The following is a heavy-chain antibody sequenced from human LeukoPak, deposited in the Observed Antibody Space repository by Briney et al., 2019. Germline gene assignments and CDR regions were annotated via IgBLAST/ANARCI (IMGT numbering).Heavy chain of an antibody. V-gene: IGHV3-23*01. J-gene: IGHJ4*02. CDR3: AKDFGRNLGGPGY. D-gene: IGHD1-14*01. Sequence: GGSLRLSCAASGFTFSTYTMAWVRQAPGGGLEWISGISDNGGRTYYADSVKGRFAISRDDSKSTLYLQMNSLRGEDTAVYYCAKDFGRNLGGPGYWGRGTLVIVSS. CDR1: GFTFSTYT. CDR2: ISDNGGRT.